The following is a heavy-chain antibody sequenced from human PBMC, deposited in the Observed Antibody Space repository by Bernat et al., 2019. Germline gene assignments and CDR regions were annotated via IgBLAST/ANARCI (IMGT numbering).Heavy chain of an antibody. CDR3: ERDQNGEARGYGMDV. J-gene: IGHJ6*02. D-gene: IGHD3-10*01. Sequence: QVQLVESGGGVVQPGRSLRLSCAASGFIFSSYGMHWVRQAPGKGLEWVAVISYDGSNKYYADSVKGRFTISRDNSKNTLYLQMNSLRAEDTAVYYCERDQNGEARGYGMDVWGQGTTVTVSS. CDR2: ISYDGSNK. CDR1: GFIFSSYG. V-gene: IGHV3-30*03.